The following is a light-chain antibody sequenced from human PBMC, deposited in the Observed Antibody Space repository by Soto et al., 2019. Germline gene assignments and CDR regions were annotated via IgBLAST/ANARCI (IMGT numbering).Light chain of an antibody. CDR1: TGAVTSEHY. J-gene: IGLJ3*02. Sequence: QAVVTQEPSLTVSPGGTVSLTFGSSTGAVTSEHYAYWFQQKPGQAPRTLIYNTNNKQSWTPARFSGSLLGGKAALTLSGAQPEDEAEYYCLLSYSGPRVFGGGTKLTVL. CDR3: LLSYSGPRV. V-gene: IGLV7-46*01. CDR2: NTN.